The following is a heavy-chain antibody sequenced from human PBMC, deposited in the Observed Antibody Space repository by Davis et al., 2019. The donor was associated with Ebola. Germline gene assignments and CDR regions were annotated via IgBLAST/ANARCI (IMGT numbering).Heavy chain of an antibody. CDR3: AGAGYCSGGSCSLNWFDP. CDR2: IYHSGST. CDR1: GDSISSSSYS. V-gene: IGHV4-39*07. J-gene: IGHJ5*02. D-gene: IGHD2-15*01. Sequence: MPSETLSLTCTVSGDSISSSSYSWGWIRQPPGKGLEWIGEIYHSGSTNYNPSLKSRVTISVDKSKNQFSLKLSSVTAADTAVYYCAGAGYCSGGSCSLNWFDPWGQGTLVTVSS.